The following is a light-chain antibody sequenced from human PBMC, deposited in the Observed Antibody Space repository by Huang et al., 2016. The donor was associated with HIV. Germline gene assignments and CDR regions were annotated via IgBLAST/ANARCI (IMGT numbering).Light chain of an antibody. Sequence: DIQMTQSPSSVSASVGDRVVITCRASQDISSWVAWYQQRTGKAPELLIFDASTVQNGVPSRFSGSGSGTDFVLTISSLQPEDFATYYCQQASSFPLTFGGGTKVEIK. CDR1: QDISSW. V-gene: IGKV1-12*01. J-gene: IGKJ4*01. CDR2: DAS. CDR3: QQASSFPLT.